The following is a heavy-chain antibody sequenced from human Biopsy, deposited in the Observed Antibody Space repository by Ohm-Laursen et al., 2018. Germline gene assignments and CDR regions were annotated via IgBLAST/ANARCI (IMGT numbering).Heavy chain of an antibody. CDR2: INHSGST. V-gene: IGHV4-34*01. D-gene: IGHD3-3*01. J-gene: IGHJ4*02. CDR1: GGSFSGTY. Sequence: SDTLSLTCAVSGGSFSGTYWSWIRQTPGQGLEWIGEINHSGSTKYNPSFESRVTISVDTSKNQFSLTLFSVTAADAARYFCARGEYYAYWSGARKLNYFDYWGQGTLVIVSS. CDR3: ARGEYYAYWSGARKLNYFDY.